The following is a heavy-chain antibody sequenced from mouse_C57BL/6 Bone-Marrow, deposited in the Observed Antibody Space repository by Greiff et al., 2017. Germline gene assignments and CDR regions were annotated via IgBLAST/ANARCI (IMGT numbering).Heavy chain of an antibody. J-gene: IGHJ4*01. D-gene: IGHD2-10*02. CDR3: NRYGNYKYYYAMDY. Sequence: EVMLVESGGGLVQPGGSMKLSCVASGFTFSNYWMNWVRQSPEKGLEWVAQIRLKSDNYATNYAESVKGRFTISRDDSKSSVYLQRNNLRAEDTGIYYCNRYGNYKYYYAMDYWGQGTSVTVSS. CDR1: GFTFSNYW. V-gene: IGHV6-3*01. CDR2: IRLKSDNYAT.